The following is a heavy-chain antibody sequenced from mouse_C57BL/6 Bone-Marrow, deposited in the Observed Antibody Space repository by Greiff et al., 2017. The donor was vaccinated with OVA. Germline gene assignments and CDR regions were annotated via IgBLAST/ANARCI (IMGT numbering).Heavy chain of an antibody. CDR2: IWSDGST. CDR1: GFSLTSYG. D-gene: IGHD2-2*01. V-gene: IGHV2-6-1*01. Sequence: QVTLKESGPGLVAPSQSLSITCTVSGFSLTSYGVHWVRQPPGKGLEWLVVIWSDGSTTYNSALKSRLSISKDNSKSQVFLKMNSLQTDDTAMYYCARHDPYGSYYAMDYWGQGTSVTVSS. CDR3: ARHDPYGSYYAMDY. J-gene: IGHJ4*01.